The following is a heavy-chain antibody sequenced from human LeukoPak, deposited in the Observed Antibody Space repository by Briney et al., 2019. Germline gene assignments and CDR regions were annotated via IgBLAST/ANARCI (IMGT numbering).Heavy chain of an antibody. Sequence: PGGSLRLSCTASGFTFSTYGVHWVRQAPGKGLEWVAVISYDGSDRDYADSVKGRFTISRDNSKNTVFVEVNSVRAEDAAVYYCAKDRVVWEQVATYGLDVWGQGTTVIVSS. V-gene: IGHV3-30*18. D-gene: IGHD1-26*01. CDR1: GFTFSTYG. CDR2: ISYDGSDR. CDR3: AKDRVVWEQVATYGLDV. J-gene: IGHJ6*02.